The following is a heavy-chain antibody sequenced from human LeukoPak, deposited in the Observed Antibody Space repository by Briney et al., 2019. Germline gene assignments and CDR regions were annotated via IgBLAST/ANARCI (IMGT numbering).Heavy chain of an antibody. Sequence: GASVKVSCKASGYTFTSYDINWVRQATGQGLEWMGCMNPNSGNTGYAQKFQGRVTMTRNTSISTAYMELSSLRSEDTAVYYCARDCSGGSCHTYYYYGMDVWGQGTTVTVSS. D-gene: IGHD2-15*01. CDR2: MNPNSGNT. J-gene: IGHJ6*02. V-gene: IGHV1-8*01. CDR3: ARDCSGGSCHTYYYYGMDV. CDR1: GYTFTSYD.